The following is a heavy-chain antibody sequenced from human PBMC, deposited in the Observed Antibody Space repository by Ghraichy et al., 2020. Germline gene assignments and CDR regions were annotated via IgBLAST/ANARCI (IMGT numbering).Heavy chain of an antibody. D-gene: IGHD3-16*01. CDR1: GYSISSGHY. CDR2: LSHSGGT. Sequence: SLTCNVSGYSISSGHYWGWIRQPPGRGLEWIGSLSHSGGTYYRSSLKSRVTMSVDTSKNQLSLKMTSATAADTAVYYCVRGNFYDVKYYFESWGQGTQVTVSS. V-gene: IGHV4-38-2*02. J-gene: IGHJ4*02. CDR3: VRGNFYDVKYYFES.